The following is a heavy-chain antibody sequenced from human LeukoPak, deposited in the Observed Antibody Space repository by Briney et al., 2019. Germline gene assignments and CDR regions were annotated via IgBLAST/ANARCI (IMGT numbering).Heavy chain of an antibody. CDR1: GGSISSYY. V-gene: IGHV4-59*08. Sequence: SETLSLTCTVSGGSISSYYWSWIRQPPGKGLEWIGYIYYSGSTNYNPSLKSRVTISVDTSKNQFSLKLSSVTAADTAMYYCARVHADYYDSSGYYYASWGQGTLVTVSS. CDR3: ARVHADYYDSSGYYYAS. J-gene: IGHJ4*02. CDR2: IYYSGST. D-gene: IGHD3-22*01.